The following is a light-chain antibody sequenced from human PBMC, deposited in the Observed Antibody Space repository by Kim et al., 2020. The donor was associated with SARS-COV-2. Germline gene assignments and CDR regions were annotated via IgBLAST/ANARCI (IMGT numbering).Light chain of an antibody. Sequence: APGETATISCGGNDIGRKSVHWYQQRPGQAPALVIYFDKDRPSGIPERFSGSNSENSATLTISRVGVGDEADYYCQVWDSSTDHVIFGGGTQLTVL. J-gene: IGLJ2*01. CDR3: QVWDSSTDHVI. CDR2: FDK. CDR1: DIGRKS. V-gene: IGLV3-21*01.